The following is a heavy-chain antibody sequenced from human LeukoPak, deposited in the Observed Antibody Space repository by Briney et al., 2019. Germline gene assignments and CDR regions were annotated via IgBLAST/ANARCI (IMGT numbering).Heavy chain of an antibody. Sequence: SETLSLTCAVYGESVRFYYWSWIRQPPGKGLEWIGYIYYSGSTNYNPSLKSRVTISVDTSKNQFSLKLSSVTAADTAVYYCARGGGYSYGLNFDYWGQGTLVTVSS. V-gene: IGHV4-59*02. CDR3: ARGGGYSYGLNFDY. D-gene: IGHD5-18*01. J-gene: IGHJ4*02. CDR1: GESVRFYY. CDR2: IYYSGST.